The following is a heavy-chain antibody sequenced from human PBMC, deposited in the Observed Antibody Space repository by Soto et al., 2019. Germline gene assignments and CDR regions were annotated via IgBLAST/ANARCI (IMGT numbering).Heavy chain of an antibody. V-gene: IGHV4-59*01. D-gene: IGHD2-15*01. CDR2: IYDDGSA. CDR3: ARDKYCSGGSCRKNWFDP. J-gene: IGHJ5*02. CDR1: GGSISSSY. Sequence: LSETLSLTCTVSGGSISSSYWSWIRQPPGKGLEWLAYIYDDGSANYNPSLKSRATISLDMSKNQFSLKLTSVTAADTAVYYCARDKYCSGGSCRKNWFDPWGQGTLVTVSS.